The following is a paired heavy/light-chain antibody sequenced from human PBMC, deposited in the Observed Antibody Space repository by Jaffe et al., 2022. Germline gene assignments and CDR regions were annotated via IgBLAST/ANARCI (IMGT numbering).Heavy chain of an antibody. CDR2: IYSGGST. J-gene: IGHJ4*02. V-gene: IGHV3-53*04. CDR3: ARAHLYYYDSSGYIPDLYYFDY. D-gene: IGHD3-22*01. CDR1: GFTVSSNY. Sequence: EVQLVESGGGLVQPGGSLRLSCAASGFTVSSNYMSWVRQAPGKGLEWVSVIYSGGSTYYADSVKGRFTISRHNSKNTLYLQMNSLRAEDTAVYYCARAHLYYYDSSGYIPDLYYFDYWGQGTLVTVSS.
Light chain of an antibody. CDR2: EGS. Sequence: QSALTQPASVSGSPGQSITISCTGTSSDVGSYNLVSWYQQHPGKAPKLMIYEGSKRPSGVSNRFSGSKSGNTASLTISGLQAEDEADYYCCSYAGSYVFGTGTKVTVL. CDR1: SSDVGSYNL. CDR3: CSYAGSYV. V-gene: IGLV2-23*01. J-gene: IGLJ1*01.